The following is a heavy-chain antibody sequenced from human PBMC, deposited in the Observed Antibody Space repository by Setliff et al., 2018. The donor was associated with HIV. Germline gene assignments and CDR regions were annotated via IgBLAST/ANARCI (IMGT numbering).Heavy chain of an antibody. D-gene: IGHD2-8*01. CDR2: ISAYSGNT. V-gene: IGHV1-18*01. Sequence: ASVKVSCKVSGGSFSSFAISWVRQAPGQGLEWMGWISAYSGNTNYAQKLLGRVTMTTDTSTSTAYMELRSLRSDDTAVYYCARGYCTNGFCQSFDYWGQGTLVTVSS. J-gene: IGHJ4*02. CDR1: GGSFSSFA. CDR3: ARGYCTNGFCQSFDY.